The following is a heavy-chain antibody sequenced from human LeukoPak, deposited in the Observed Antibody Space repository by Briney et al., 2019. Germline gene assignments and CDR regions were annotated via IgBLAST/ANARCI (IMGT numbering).Heavy chain of an antibody. CDR2: IYYSGTT. J-gene: IGHJ4*02. V-gene: IGHV4-39*07. CDR1: SDSISSSSYY. D-gene: IGHD3-9*01. CDR3: ARVDYFDWLSPDL. Sequence: SETLSLTCTVYSDSISSSSYYWGWIRQPPGKGLKWIGSIYYSGTTYYNPSLKSRVTISVDTSKNQFSLKLSSVTAADTAVYYCARVDYFDWLSPDLWGQGTLVTVSS.